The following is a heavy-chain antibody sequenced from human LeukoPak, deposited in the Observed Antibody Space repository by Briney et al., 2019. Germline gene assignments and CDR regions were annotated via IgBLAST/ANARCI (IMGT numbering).Heavy chain of an antibody. Sequence: GGSLRLSCAASGFAFSPYWMSWVRQAPGKGLEWVANIKQDGSEKYYVDSAKGRFTISRDNAKNSLYLQMNSLRAEDTAVYYCARYVYGGNFDYWGQGTLVTVSS. J-gene: IGHJ4*02. CDR1: GFAFSPYW. D-gene: IGHD5/OR15-5a*01. CDR2: IKQDGSEK. CDR3: ARYVYGGNFDY. V-gene: IGHV3-7*04.